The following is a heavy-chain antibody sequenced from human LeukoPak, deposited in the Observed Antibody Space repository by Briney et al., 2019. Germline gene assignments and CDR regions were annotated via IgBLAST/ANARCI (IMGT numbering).Heavy chain of an antibody. J-gene: IGHJ1*01. Sequence: GGSLRLSCAASGFTFDDYAMHWVRQAPGKGLEWVSLISWDGGSTYYADSVKGRFTISRDNSKNSLYLQMNSLRAEDTALYYCAKDMGGGDLEPILVHWSQGTLVTVSS. D-gene: IGHD2-21*02. CDR2: ISWDGGST. CDR3: AKDMGGGDLEPILVH. CDR1: GFTFDDYA. V-gene: IGHV3-43D*04.